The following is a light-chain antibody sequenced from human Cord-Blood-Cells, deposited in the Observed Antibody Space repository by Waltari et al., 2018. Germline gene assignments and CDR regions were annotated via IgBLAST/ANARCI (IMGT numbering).Light chain of an antibody. CDR3: QSYDSSNYV. CDR1: SGSIASNY. V-gene: IGLV6-57*03. Sequence: NFMLTQPHSVSESPGKTVTISCTRSSGSIASNYVQWYQQPPGSAPPTVIYEDNQRPSGVPDRFSGSIDSSSNSASLTISGLKTEDEADYYCQSYDSSNYVFGTGTKVTVL. J-gene: IGLJ1*01. CDR2: EDN.